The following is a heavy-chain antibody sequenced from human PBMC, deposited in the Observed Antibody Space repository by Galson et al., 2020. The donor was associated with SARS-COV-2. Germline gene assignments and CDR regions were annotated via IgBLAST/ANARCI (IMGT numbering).Heavy chain of an antibody. V-gene: IGHV3-7*03. J-gene: IGHJ4*02. CDR2: IKHDGSEK. D-gene: IGHD2-15*01. Sequence: GRGLEWVANIKHDGSEKYYVDSVKGRFTISRDNPKNSLYLQMNNLRVEDTAVYHCARVDCSGGSCYPGNYWGQGTLVTVSS. CDR3: ARVDCSGGSCYPGNY.